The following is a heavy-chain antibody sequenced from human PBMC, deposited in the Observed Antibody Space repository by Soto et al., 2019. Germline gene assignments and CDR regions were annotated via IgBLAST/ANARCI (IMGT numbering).Heavy chain of an antibody. J-gene: IGHJ5*02. CDR3: AKYQRNPGAIDP. CDR2: IYYSGST. Sequence: SETLSLTCTVSGGSISSYYWSWIRQPPGKGLEWIGYIYYSGSTNYNPSLKSRVDISVDTALTQFSLKLRSVTAADTAIYYCAKYQRNPGAIDPRGPGTQVTVSS. V-gene: IGHV4-59*12. D-gene: IGHD6-25*01. CDR1: GGSISSYY.